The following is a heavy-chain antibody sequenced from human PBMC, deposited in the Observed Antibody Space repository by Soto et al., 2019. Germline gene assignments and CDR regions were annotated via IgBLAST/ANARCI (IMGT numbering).Heavy chain of an antibody. Sequence: ASVKVSCKASGGTFSSYAISWVRQAPGQGLEWKGGIIPIFGTANYAQKFQGRVTITADESTSTAYMELSSLRSEDTAVYYCARSPRFFWSGYYREYYYYGMDVWGQGTTVTVSS. CDR3: ARSPRFFWSGYYREYYYYGMDV. D-gene: IGHD3-3*01. CDR2: IIPIFGTA. V-gene: IGHV1-69*13. CDR1: GGTFSSYA. J-gene: IGHJ6*02.